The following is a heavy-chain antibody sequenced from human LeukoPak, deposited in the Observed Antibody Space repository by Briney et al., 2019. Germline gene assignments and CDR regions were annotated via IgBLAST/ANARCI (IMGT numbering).Heavy chain of an antibody. J-gene: IGHJ4*02. CDR3: AKAVVVVPAATPFDY. CDR1: GFTFSSYA. D-gene: IGHD2-2*01. Sequence: GGSLRLSCAASGFTFSSYAMHWVRQAPGKGLEWVAVISYDGSNKYYADSVKGRFTTSRDNSKITLYLQMNGLRAEDTALFYCAKAVVVVPAATPFDYWGLGTLVTVSS. V-gene: IGHV3-30*04. CDR2: ISYDGSNK.